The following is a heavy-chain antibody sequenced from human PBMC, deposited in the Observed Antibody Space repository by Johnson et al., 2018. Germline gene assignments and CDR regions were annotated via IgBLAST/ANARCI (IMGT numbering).Heavy chain of an antibody. J-gene: IGHJ6*02. Sequence: QVQLQESGPGLVKPSETLSLKCTVSGGSISNNYWNWIRQSPGKGLEWIGYIHYLGNPNYNPSLKSRVTISVDTSKNQISLKLSSVTAADTAGYHCARGVAAAVYYYGLDVWGQGTTVTVSS. CDR1: GGSISNNY. V-gene: IGHV4-59*01. D-gene: IGHD6-13*01. CDR3: ARGVAAAVYYYGLDV. CDR2: IHYLGNP.